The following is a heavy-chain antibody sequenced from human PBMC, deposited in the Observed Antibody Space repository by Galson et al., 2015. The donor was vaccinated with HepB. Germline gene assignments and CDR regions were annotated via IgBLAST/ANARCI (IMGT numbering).Heavy chain of an antibody. CDR3: ARGGMVRGVTYDY. V-gene: IGHV1-69*02. D-gene: IGHD3-10*01. CDR2: IIPILGIA. CDR1: GGTFSSYT. J-gene: IGHJ4*02. Sequence: SVKVSCKASGGTFSSYTISWVRQAPGQGLEWMGRIIPILGIANYAQKFQGRVTITADKSTSTAYMELSSLRSEDTAVYYCARGGMVRGVTYDYWGQGTLVTVSS.